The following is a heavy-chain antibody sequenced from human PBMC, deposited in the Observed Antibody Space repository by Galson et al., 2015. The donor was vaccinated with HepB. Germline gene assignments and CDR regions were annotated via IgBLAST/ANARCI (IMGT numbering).Heavy chain of an antibody. V-gene: IGHV3-66*01. CDR3: ARDRAVGGSYYDL. CDR2: IYSDGRT. J-gene: IGHJ5*02. D-gene: IGHD1-26*01. CDR1: GFTVSSKY. Sequence: SLRLSCAASGFTVSSKYMSWVRQAPGKGLKWVTVIYSDGRTYYEDSVKGRFTISRDSSKNMLFLQMNTLGVEDTAIYYCARDRAVGGSYYDLWGQGTLVTVSS.